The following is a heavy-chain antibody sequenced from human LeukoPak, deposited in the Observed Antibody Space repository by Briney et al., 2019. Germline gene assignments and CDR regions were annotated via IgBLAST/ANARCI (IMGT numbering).Heavy chain of an antibody. CDR3: ARAPRVAWTYYYDSSGYWYAFDI. CDR2: ISAYNGNT. D-gene: IGHD3-22*01. J-gene: IGHJ3*02. V-gene: IGHV1-18*01. CDR1: GYTFTSYG. Sequence: ASVKVSCKASGYTFTSYGISWVRQAPGQGLEWMGWISAYNGNTNYAQKLQGRVTMTTDTSTSTAYMELRSLRSDDTAVYYCARAPRVAWTYYYDSSGYWYAFDIWGQGTMVTVSS.